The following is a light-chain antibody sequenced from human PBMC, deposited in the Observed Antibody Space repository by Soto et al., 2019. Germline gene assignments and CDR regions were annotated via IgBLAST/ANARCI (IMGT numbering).Light chain of an antibody. CDR1: SSDVGSYNR. V-gene: IGLV2-18*02. CDR2: DVS. CDR3: SSYTTSSTYV. J-gene: IGLJ1*01. Sequence: QSVLTQPPSVSGSPGQSVAISCTGTSSDVGSYNRVSWYQQSPGTAPKLMIYDVSNRPSGVPDRFSGSKSGNTASLTISGLQAEDESDYYCSSYTTSSTYVFGTGTKVTVL.